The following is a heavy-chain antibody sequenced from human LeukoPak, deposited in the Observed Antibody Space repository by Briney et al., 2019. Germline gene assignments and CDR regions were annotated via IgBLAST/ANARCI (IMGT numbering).Heavy chain of an antibody. CDR2: IRSKAYGGTT. J-gene: IGHJ4*02. CDR3: TRGEGEPLAFDY. V-gene: IGHV3-49*04. Sequence: PGGSLRLSCTASGFTFGDYAMSWVRQAPGKGLEWVGFIRSKAYGGTTEYAGSVKARFTISRDDSKSIAYLQMNSLKTEDTAVYYCTRGEGEPLAFDYWGQGTLVTVSS. CDR1: GFTFGDYA. D-gene: IGHD3-16*01.